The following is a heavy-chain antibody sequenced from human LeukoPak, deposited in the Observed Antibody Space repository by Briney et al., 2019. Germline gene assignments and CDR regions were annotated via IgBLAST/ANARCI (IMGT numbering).Heavy chain of an antibody. J-gene: IGHJ6*03. D-gene: IGHD2-2*01. Sequence: SETLSLTCTVSGGSIISSSYYWGWIRQPPGKGLEWIGSIYYSGSTYYNPSLKSRVTISVDTSKNQFSLKLSSVTAADTAVYYCASGQNLLPAAHAPAGPMDVWGKGTTVTVSS. CDR2: IYYSGST. CDR3: ASGQNLLPAAHAPAGPMDV. CDR1: GGSIISSSYY. V-gene: IGHV4-39*07.